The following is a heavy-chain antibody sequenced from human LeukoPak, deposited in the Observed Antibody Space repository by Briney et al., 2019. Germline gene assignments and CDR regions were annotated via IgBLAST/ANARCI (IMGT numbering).Heavy chain of an antibody. D-gene: IGHD3-22*01. CDR3: ARDRLLTLPSYYFDY. J-gene: IGHJ4*02. CDR1: GFTVSSNY. CDR2: IYSGGST. V-gene: IGHV3-66*01. Sequence: GGSLRLSCAASGFTVSSNYMSWVRQAPGKGLEWVSVIYSGGSTYYADSVKGRFTISRDNAKNSLYLQMNSLRAEDTAVYYCARDRLLTLPSYYFDYWGQGTLVTVSS.